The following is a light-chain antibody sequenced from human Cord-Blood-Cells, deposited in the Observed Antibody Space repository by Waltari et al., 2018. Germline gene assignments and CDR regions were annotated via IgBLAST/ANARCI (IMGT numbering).Light chain of an antibody. V-gene: IGLV1-51*01. CDR1: SSTIGANY. CDR3: GTWDSSLSAGV. J-gene: IGLJ3*02. CDR2: DNN. Sequence: QSVLTQPPSVSAAPGQQVTISCSGSSSTIGANYVVWYQQLPGTAPKLLISDNNKRPSGIPDRFSGSKSGTSATLGITGLQTGDEADYYCGTWDSSLSAGVFGGGTKLTVL.